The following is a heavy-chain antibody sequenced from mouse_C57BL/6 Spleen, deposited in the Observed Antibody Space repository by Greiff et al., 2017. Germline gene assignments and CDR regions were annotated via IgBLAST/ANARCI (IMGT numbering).Heavy chain of an antibody. J-gene: IGHJ1*03. CDR3: ARCYGSSLYWYFDV. Sequence: QVQLKQPGAELVRPGTSVKLSCKASGYTFTSYWMHWVKQRPGQGLEWIGVIDPSDSYTNYNQKFKGKATLTVDTSSSPAYMQLSSLTSEDSAVYYCARCYGSSLYWYFDVWGTGTTVTVSS. CDR1: GYTFTSYW. D-gene: IGHD1-1*01. V-gene: IGHV1-59*01. CDR2: IDPSDSYT.